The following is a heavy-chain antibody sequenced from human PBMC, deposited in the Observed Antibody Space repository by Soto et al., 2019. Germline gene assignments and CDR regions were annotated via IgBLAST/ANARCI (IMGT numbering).Heavy chain of an antibody. CDR3: ARESDH. CDR1: GFTFSSYG. J-gene: IGHJ4*02. V-gene: IGHV3-30*03. CDR2: ISYDGSNK. Sequence: GGSLRLSCAASGFTFSSYGMHWVRQAPGKGLEWVAVISYDGSNKYYADSVKGRFTISRDNSKNTLYLQMNSLRVEDTAVYYCARESDHWGQGTLVTVSS.